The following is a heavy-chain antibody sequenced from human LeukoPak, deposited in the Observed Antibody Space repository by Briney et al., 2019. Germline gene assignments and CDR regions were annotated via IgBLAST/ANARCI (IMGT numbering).Heavy chain of an antibody. CDR3: AKDYSSSWYAPYMDV. D-gene: IGHD6-13*01. Sequence: AGGSLRLSCAASGFTFDDYAMHWVRQAPGKGLEWVSGISWNSGSIGYADSVKGRFTISRDNAKNSLYLQMNSLRAEDMALYYCAKDYSSSWYAPYMDVWGKGTTVTVSS. V-gene: IGHV3-9*03. CDR2: ISWNSGSI. CDR1: GFTFDDYA. J-gene: IGHJ6*03.